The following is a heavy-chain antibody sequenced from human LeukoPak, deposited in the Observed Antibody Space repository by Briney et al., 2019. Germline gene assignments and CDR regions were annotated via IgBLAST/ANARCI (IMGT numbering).Heavy chain of an antibody. V-gene: IGHV3-23*01. CDR2: ISGSGGST. CDR1: GFTFSSYA. Sequence: PGGSLRLSCAASGFTFSSYAMSWVRQAPGKGLEWVSAISGSGGSTYYADSVKGRFTISRDNSKNTLYLQVNSLRAEDTAVYYCAKVRCGGDCYSTHDAYDIWGRGTMVTVSS. J-gene: IGHJ3*02. CDR3: AKVRCGGDCYSTHDAYDI. D-gene: IGHD2-21*02.